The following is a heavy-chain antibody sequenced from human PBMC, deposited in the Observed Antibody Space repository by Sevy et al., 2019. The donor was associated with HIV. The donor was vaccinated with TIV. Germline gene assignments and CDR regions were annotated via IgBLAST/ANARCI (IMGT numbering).Heavy chain of an antibody. CDR3: ARRYFDL. J-gene: IGHJ4*02. V-gene: IGHV3-7*03. CDR2: IRQDGNEI. Sequence: GGSLRLSCDASGFTFDMYWMQWVRQAPGKGLGWVANIRQDGNEIYYAASMRGRFTISRDNAKGSLYLQMNNLRVEDTATYYCARRYFDLWGQGTLVTVSS. CDR1: GFTFDMYW.